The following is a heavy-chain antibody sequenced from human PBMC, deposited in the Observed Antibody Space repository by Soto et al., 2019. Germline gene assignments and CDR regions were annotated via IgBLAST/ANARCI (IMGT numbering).Heavy chain of an antibody. D-gene: IGHD3-22*01. J-gene: IGHJ6*02. CDR3: ARAVESGYYPDRDYYYGMDV. Sequence: QVQLQESGPGLVKPSETLSLTCTVSGGSISSYYWSWIRQPPGKGLEWIGYIYYSGSTNYNPSLKSRVPISVDTSKNQCSRKLSSVTAADTAVYYCARAVESGYYPDRDYYYGMDVWGQGTTVTVSS. CDR2: IYYSGST. V-gene: IGHV4-59*01. CDR1: GGSISSYY.